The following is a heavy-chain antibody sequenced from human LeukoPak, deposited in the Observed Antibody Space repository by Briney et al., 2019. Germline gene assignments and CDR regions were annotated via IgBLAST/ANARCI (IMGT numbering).Heavy chain of an antibody. V-gene: IGHV3-30-3*01. Sequence: GGSLRLSCAASGFTFSSYAMSWVRQAPGKGLEWVAVISYDGSNKYYADSVKGRFTISRDNSKNTLYLQMNSLRAEDTAVYYCARLTVGDYVWGSYRYTVDYFDYWGQGTLVTVSS. CDR3: ARLTVGDYVWGSYRYTVDYFDY. J-gene: IGHJ4*02. CDR1: GFTFSSYA. CDR2: ISYDGSNK. D-gene: IGHD3-16*02.